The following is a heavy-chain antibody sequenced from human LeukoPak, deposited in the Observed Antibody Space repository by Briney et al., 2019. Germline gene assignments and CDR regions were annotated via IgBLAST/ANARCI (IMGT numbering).Heavy chain of an antibody. CDR2: LHYSGST. D-gene: IGHD3-10*01. CDR1: GGSVSSYY. J-gene: IGHJ4*02. V-gene: IGHV4-59*08. Sequence: SETLSLTCTVSGGSVSSYYWSWVRQPPGKGLECIGYLHYSGSTDYNPSLTSRLTTSVDTSKNQFSLKLSSVTAADTAVYYCAGNSASSYGNQPSWGQGTLVTVSS. CDR3: AGNSASSYGNQPS.